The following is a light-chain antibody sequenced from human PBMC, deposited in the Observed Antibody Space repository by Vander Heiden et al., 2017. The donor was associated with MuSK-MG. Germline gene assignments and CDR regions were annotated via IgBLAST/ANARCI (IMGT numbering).Light chain of an antibody. V-gene: IGKV3-15*01. CDR1: QSVSSN. CDR3: QQNDYWPPIT. Sequence: EIVMTQSPATLSVSPGERATLSCRASQSVSSNLAWYQQKPGQAPRLFIYGASTRATGIPARFSGSGYGTEFTLTISSRQSEDFALYYCQQNDYWPPITFGQGTPMEIK. CDR2: GAS. J-gene: IGKJ5*01.